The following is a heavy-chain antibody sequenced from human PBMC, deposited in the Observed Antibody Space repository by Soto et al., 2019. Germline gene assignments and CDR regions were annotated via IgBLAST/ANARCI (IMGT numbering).Heavy chain of an antibody. D-gene: IGHD2-2*01. J-gene: IGHJ6*02. Sequence: GGSLRLSCSASGFTFSSYAMHWVRQAPGKGLEYVSAISSNGGSTYYADSVKGRFTISRDNSKNTLYLQMSSLRAEDTAVYYCVKGSYCSSTSCPHTLGDYGMDVWGQGSTVTVSS. CDR2: ISSNGGST. V-gene: IGHV3-64D*08. CDR1: GFTFSSYA. CDR3: VKGSYCSSTSCPHTLGDYGMDV.